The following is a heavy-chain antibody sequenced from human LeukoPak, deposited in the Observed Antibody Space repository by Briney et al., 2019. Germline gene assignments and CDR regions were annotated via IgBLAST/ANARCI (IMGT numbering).Heavy chain of an antibody. CDR2: IKSDGSST. D-gene: IGHD3-10*01. Sequence: QPGGSLRLSCAASGFTFSSYWMHWVRQAPGEGLVWVSRIKSDGSSTSYADSVKGRFTISRDNAKNTLYLQMNSLRAEDTAVYYCARAGRKGRFYYYYMDVWGKGTTVTVSS. CDR3: ARAGRKGRFYYYYMDV. J-gene: IGHJ6*03. V-gene: IGHV3-74*01. CDR1: GFTFSSYW.